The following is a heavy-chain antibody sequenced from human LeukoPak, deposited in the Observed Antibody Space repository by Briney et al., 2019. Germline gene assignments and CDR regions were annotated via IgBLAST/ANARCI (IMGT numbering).Heavy chain of an antibody. CDR3: ARHLVATAMVLDY. D-gene: IGHD5-18*01. J-gene: IGHJ4*02. Sequence: PSETLSLTCTVSGGSISSSSYYWGWIRQPPGKGLEWIGSIYYSGSTYYNPSLKSRVTISVDTSKNQFSLKLSSVTAADTAVYYCARHLVATAMVLDYWGQGTLVTVSS. CDR2: IYYSGST. CDR1: GGSISSSSYY. V-gene: IGHV4-39*01.